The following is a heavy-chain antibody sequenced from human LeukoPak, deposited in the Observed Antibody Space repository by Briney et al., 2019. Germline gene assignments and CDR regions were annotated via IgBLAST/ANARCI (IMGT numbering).Heavy chain of an antibody. CDR1: GGSINSGGQY. D-gene: IGHD3-22*01. Sequence: SETLSLTCSVSGGSINSGGQYWSWIRQHPGKGLEWIGYISSTKTTSYNPSLNSRLTISVDMSKNQFSLKLNSVTAADTAVYYCARDVPWRSGYYFDSWGQGILVTVSS. CDR2: ISSTKTT. CDR3: ARDVPWRSGYYFDS. V-gene: IGHV4-31*03. J-gene: IGHJ4*02.